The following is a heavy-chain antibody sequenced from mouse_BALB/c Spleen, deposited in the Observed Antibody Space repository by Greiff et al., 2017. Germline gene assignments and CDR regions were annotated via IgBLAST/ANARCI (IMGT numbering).Heavy chain of an antibody. Sequence: EVMLVESGGGLVKPGGSLKLSCAASGFTFSSYTMSWVRQTPEKRLEWVATISSGGSYTYYPDSVKGRFTISRDNAKNTLYLQMSSLKSEDTAMYYCTRDGYYRFDYWGQGTTLTVSS. V-gene: IGHV5-6-4*01. CDR2: ISSGGSYT. CDR3: TRDGYYRFDY. D-gene: IGHD2-3*01. CDR1: GFTFSSYT. J-gene: IGHJ2*01.